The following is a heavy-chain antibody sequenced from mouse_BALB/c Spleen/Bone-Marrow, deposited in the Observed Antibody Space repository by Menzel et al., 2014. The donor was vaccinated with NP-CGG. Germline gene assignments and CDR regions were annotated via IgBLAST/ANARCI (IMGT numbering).Heavy chain of an antibody. CDR1: GFTFSDAW. CDR2: IRTKVDNHAT. Sequence: EVKLVEPGGGLVQPGGSMKLSCAASGFTFSDAWMDWVRQSPEKGLEWVAEIRTKVDNHATYYAESVKGMFTISRDDSKRSVYLQMNSLSAEDTGIYYCTPHGSFAFWGQGTLVTVSA. D-gene: IGHD2-2*01. CDR3: TPHGSFAF. V-gene: IGHV6-6*01. J-gene: IGHJ3*01.